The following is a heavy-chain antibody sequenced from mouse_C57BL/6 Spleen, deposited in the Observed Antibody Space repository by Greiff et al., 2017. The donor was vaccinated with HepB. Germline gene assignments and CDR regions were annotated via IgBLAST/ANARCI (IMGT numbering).Heavy chain of an antibody. D-gene: IGHD4-1*01. J-gene: IGHJ4*01. Sequence: QVQLQQPGAELVRPGSSVKLSCKASGYTFTSYWMHWVKQRPIQGLEWIGNIDPSDSETHYNQKFKDKATLTVDKSSSTAYMQLRSLTSEDSAVYYCARGWDYYAMDYWGQGTSVTVSS. CDR2: IDPSDSET. CDR1: GYTFTSYW. V-gene: IGHV1-52*01. CDR3: ARGWDYYAMDY.